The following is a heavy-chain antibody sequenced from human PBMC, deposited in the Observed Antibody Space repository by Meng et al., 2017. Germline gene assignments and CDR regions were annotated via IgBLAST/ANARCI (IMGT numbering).Heavy chain of an antibody. CDR3: VKEAWYYDR. J-gene: IGHJ4*02. V-gene: IGHV3-73*02. CDR1: GFTFSGSI. Sequence: EGELLGSGGVLVQPGGSLKLSCAASGFTFSGSIMHWVRQASGKGLEWVGRIRTKRNNYATEYVASVEGRFTISRDDSKNTLYLQMNSLKTEDTAVYYCVKEAWYYDRWGQGTLVTVSS. D-gene: IGHD3-16*01. CDR2: IRTKRNNYAT.